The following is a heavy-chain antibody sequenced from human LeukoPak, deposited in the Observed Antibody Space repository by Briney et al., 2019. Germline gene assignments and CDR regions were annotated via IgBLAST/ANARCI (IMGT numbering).Heavy chain of an antibody. V-gene: IGHV3-48*03. CDR2: ISSIGSTI. CDR1: GFTFSSYE. J-gene: IGHJ4*02. Sequence: GGSLRLSCAASGFTFSSYEMNWVRQAPGKGLEWVSYISSIGSTIYYADSVKGRFTIPRDKAKNSLYLQMNSLRAEDTAVYYCARSSWVVVAATKYYFDYWGQGTLVTVSS. D-gene: IGHD2-15*01. CDR3: ARSSWVVVAATKYYFDY.